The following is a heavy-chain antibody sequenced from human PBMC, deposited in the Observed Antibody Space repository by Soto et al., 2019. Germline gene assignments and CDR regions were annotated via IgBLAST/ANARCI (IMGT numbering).Heavy chain of an antibody. J-gene: IGHJ4*02. V-gene: IGHV1-46*03. CDR2: INPSGGST. D-gene: IGHD6-19*01. CDR1: GYTFSSYY. CDR3: ARASVSGRRFDY. Sequence: ASVKVSCKASGYTFSSYYMHWVRQAPGQGLEWMGIINPSGGSTSYAQKFQGRVAMTRDTSTSTVYMELSSLRAEDTAVYYCARASVSGRRFDYWGQGTLVTVSS.